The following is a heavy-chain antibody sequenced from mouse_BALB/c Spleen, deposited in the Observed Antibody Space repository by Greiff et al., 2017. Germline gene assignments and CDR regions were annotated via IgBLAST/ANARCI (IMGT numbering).Heavy chain of an antibody. Sequence: QVQLKQPGAELVRPGASVKLSCKASGYTFTSYWINWVKQRPGQGLEWIGNIYPSDSYTNYNQKFKDKATLTVDKSSSTAYMQLSSPTSEDSAVYYCTRGGDDYFAYWGQGTLVTVSA. CDR2: IYPSDSYT. D-gene: IGHD2-4*01. J-gene: IGHJ3*01. V-gene: IGHV1-69*02. CDR1: GYTFTSYW. CDR3: TRGGDDYFAY.